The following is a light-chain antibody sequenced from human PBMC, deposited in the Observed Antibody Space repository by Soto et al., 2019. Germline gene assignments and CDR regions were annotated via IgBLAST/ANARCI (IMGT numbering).Light chain of an antibody. CDR1: QSVSSN. CDR2: GAS. J-gene: IGKJ2*01. Sequence: EIVMPQSPATLSVSPGERATVSCRASQSVSSNLAWYQQKPGQAPMLLIYGASIRATGIPARFSGSGSGTEFTLTISSLQSEDFAVYYGQQYNNWPPIYTFGQGTKLEIK. V-gene: IGKV3D-15*01. CDR3: QQYNNWPPIYT.